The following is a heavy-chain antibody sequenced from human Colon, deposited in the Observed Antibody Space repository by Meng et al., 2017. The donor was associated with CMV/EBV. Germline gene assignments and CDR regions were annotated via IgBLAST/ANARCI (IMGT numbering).Heavy chain of an antibody. CDR1: GFTFSSYS. CDR2: ISYDGSNK. J-gene: IGHJ6*02. CDR3: ASFIAASPYYYYGMDV. V-gene: IGHV3-30*04. D-gene: IGHD6-6*01. Sequence: GGSLRLSCAASGFTFSSYSMHWVRQAPGKGLVWVAVISYDGSNKYYADSVKGRFTISRDNSKNTLYLQMNSLRAEDTAVYYCASFIAASPYYYYGMDVWGQGTTVTVSS.